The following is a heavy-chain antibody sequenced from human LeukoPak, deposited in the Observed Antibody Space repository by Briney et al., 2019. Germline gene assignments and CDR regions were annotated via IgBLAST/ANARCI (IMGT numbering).Heavy chain of an antibody. D-gene: IGHD3-10*01. CDR2: IYYCGST. J-gene: IGHJ6*03. Sequence: SETLSLTCTVSGGSISSYYWSWIRQPPGKGLEWIGYIYYCGSTNYKPSLKSRVPISVDTSKNQFSLKLSAVTAADTAVYFCASVRRGFGESSKYYSYYYMDVWGNGTTVTISS. CDR3: ASVRRGFGESSKYYSYYYMDV. V-gene: IGHV4-59*08. CDR1: GGSISSYY.